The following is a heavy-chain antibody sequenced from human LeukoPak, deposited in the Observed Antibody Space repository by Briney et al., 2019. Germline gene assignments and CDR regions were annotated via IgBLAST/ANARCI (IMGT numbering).Heavy chain of an antibody. D-gene: IGHD4-17*01. J-gene: IGHJ4*02. CDR1: GYTFSDHY. V-gene: IGHV1-2*02. Sequence: ASVRVSCKASGYTFSDHYMQWVRQAPGQGFEWLGWINPNSGDTSYARKFRGRVAMTRDMSLSTAYMELSRLTFDDTAVYYCARGALDPETVTNYFDSWGQGALVTVSS. CDR3: ARGALDPETVTNYFDS. CDR2: INPNSGDT.